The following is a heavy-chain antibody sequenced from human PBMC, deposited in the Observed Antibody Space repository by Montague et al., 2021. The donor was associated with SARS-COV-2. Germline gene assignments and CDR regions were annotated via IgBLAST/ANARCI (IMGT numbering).Heavy chain of an antibody. V-gene: IGHV4-34*01. CDR1: GGSFSGYY. J-gene: IGHJ6*02. CDR2: INDSGST. Sequence: SETLSLTCAVYGGSFSGYYWSWIRQPPGKGLEWIGEINDSGSTYYNPTLKSRVTISVDTSKNQFSLKLSAATAADTAVYYCGGTWVYFSPVDVWGQGTTVLVSS. CDR3: GGTWVYFSPVDV. D-gene: IGHD3-3*01.